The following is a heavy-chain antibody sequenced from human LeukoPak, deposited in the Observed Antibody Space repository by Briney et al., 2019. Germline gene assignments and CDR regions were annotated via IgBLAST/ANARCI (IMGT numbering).Heavy chain of an antibody. J-gene: IGHJ4*02. CDR3: ARDLVGSSYYFDY. CDR1: GFTFSTYA. V-gene: IGHV3-21*01. D-gene: IGHD6-6*01. Sequence: GGSLRLSCAASGFTFSTYAMSWVRQAPGKGLEWVSSISSSSSYIYYADSVKGRFTISRDNAKNSLYLQMNSLRAEDTAVYYCARDLVGSSYYFDYWGQGTLVTVSS. CDR2: ISSSSSYI.